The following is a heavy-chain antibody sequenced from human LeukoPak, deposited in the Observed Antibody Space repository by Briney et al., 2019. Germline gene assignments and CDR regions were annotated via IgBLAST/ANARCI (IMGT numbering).Heavy chain of an antibody. D-gene: IGHD1-26*01. CDR1: GYTLTELS. J-gene: IGHJ4*02. CDR2: FDPEDGET. CDR3: ATDGGNSGSYYVSNY. Sequence: ASVKVSCKVSGYTLTELSMHWVRQAPGKGLEWMGGFDPEDGETIYAQKFQGRVTMTEDTSTDTAYMELSSLRSEGTAVYYCATDGGNSGSYYVSNYWGQGTLVTVSS. V-gene: IGHV1-24*01.